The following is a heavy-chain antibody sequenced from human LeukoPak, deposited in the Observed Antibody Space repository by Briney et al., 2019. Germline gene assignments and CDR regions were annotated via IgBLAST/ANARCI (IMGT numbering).Heavy chain of an antibody. Sequence: GASVKVSFKASGCTFSSYAISWVRQAPGQGLEWMGRIIPILGIANYAQKFQGRVTITADKSTSTAYMELSSLISEDTAVYYCARDQERHGMDVWGQGTTVTVSS. CDR3: ARDQERHGMDV. V-gene: IGHV1-69*04. CDR2: IIPILGIA. CDR1: GCTFSSYA. D-gene: IGHD1-1*01. J-gene: IGHJ6*02.